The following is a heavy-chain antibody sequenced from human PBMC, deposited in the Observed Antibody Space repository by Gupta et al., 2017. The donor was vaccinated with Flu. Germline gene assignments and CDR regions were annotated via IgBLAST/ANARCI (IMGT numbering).Heavy chain of an antibody. D-gene: IGHD2-2*01. CDR1: GGTFSSYA. CDR2: IIPIFGTA. Sequence: QVQLVQSGAEVKKPGSSVKVSCKASGGTFSSYAISWVRQAPGQGLEWMGGIIPIFGTANYAQKFQGRVTITADESTSTAYMELSSLRSEDTAVYYCARDRRAGYCSSTSCRPPFSLQHWGQGTLVTVSS. V-gene: IGHV1-69*01. J-gene: IGHJ1*01. CDR3: ARDRRAGYCSSTSCRPPFSLQH.